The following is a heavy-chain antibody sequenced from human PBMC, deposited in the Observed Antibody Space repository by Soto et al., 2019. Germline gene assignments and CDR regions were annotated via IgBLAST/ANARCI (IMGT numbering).Heavy chain of an antibody. CDR2: ISAYNGNT. CDR3: ASCSGGSCYHQGAFDI. CDR1: GYTFTSYG. J-gene: IGHJ3*02. V-gene: IGHV1-18*01. D-gene: IGHD2-15*01. Sequence: GASVKVSCKASGYTFTSYGISWVRQAPGQGLEWMGWISAYNGNTNHAQKLQGRVTMTTDTSTSTAYMELRSLRSDDTAVYYCASCSGGSCYHQGAFDIWGQGTMVTVSS.